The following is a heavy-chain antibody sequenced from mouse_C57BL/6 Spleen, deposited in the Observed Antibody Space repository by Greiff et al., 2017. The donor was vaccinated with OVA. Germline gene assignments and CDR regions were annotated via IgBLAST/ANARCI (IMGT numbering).Heavy chain of an antibody. CDR1: GYTFTSYW. D-gene: IGHD1-1*01. Sequence: QVQLQQPGAELVKPGASVKLSCKASGYTFTSYWMHWVKQRPGQGLEWIGMIHPNSGSTNYNEKFKSKATLTVDKSSSTAYMQLSSLTSEDSAVYYCARFTTVVAPDYFDYWGQGTTLTVSS. J-gene: IGHJ2*01. CDR3: ARFTTVVAPDYFDY. CDR2: IHPNSGST. V-gene: IGHV1-64*01.